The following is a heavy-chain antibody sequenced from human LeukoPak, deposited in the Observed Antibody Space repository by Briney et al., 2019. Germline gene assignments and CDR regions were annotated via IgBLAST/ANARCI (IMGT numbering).Heavy chain of an antibody. CDR3: AREFTFDAFDI. CDR1: GFTFNDYY. V-gene: IGHV3-11*01. Sequence: GGSLRLSCAGSGFTFNDYYISWIRQAPGKRPEWLSYIRISGSSLYYAHSVKGRFTISRDKAKKSLHLQMNSLRAEDTPVYSLAREFTFDAFDIWSLGTMVTVSS. J-gene: IGHJ3*02. CDR2: IRISGSSL.